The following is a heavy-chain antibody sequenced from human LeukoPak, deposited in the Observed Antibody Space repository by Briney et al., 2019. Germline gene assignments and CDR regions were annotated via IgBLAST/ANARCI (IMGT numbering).Heavy chain of an antibody. CDR1: GYTFTSYY. J-gene: IGHJ4*02. CDR3: ARASYGSGSYLRRDFDY. CDR2: INASGGST. Sequence: ASVKVSCKASGYTFTSYYMHWVRQAPGQGLEWVGIINASGGSTSYAQNFRGRVTMTRDTSTSTVYMELSSLRPEDTAVYYCARASYGSGSYLRRDFDYWGQGTLVTVSS. D-gene: IGHD3-10*01. V-gene: IGHV1-46*03.